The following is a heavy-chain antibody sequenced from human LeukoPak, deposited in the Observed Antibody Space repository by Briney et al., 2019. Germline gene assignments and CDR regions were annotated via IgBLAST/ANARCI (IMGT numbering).Heavy chain of an antibody. Sequence: GGSLRLTCAASGFTFSSYEMNWVRQAPGKGLEWVSYISSSGSTIYYADSVKGRFTISRDNAKNSLYLQMNSLRAEDTAVYYCARGITMIVDWFDPWGQGTLVTVSS. J-gene: IGHJ5*02. CDR2: ISSSGSTI. V-gene: IGHV3-48*03. D-gene: IGHD3-22*01. CDR1: GFTFSSYE. CDR3: ARGITMIVDWFDP.